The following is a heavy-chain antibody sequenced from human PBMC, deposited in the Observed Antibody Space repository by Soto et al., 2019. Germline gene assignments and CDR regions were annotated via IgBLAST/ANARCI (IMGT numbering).Heavy chain of an antibody. J-gene: IGHJ6*02. CDR2: IWYDGNNK. V-gene: IGHV3-33*01. CDR3: AREAPYYGMDV. Sequence: QVQLVESGGGVVQPGRSLRLSCAASGFTFSSYGMHWVRQAPGKGLEWVVVIWYDGNNKYYADSVKGRFTISRDNSKNTLYRQMNRLRAEDRAVYYGAREAPYYGMDVWGQGTTVTVSS. CDR1: GFTFSSYG.